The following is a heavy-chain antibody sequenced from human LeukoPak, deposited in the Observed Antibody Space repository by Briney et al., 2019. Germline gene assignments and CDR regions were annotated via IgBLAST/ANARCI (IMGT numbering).Heavy chain of an antibody. D-gene: IGHD2-21*02. J-gene: IGHJ2*01. CDR2: INPSGGST. CDR3: ARDRGSKRVAYCGGDCYIGYFDL. V-gene: IGHV1-46*01. Sequence: ASVKVSFKASGYTFTSYYMHWVRQAPGQGLEWMGIINPSGGSTSYAQKFQGRVTMTRDTSTSTVYMELSSLRSEDTAVYYCARDRGSKRVAYCGGDCYIGYFDLWGRGTLVTVSS. CDR1: GYTFTSYY.